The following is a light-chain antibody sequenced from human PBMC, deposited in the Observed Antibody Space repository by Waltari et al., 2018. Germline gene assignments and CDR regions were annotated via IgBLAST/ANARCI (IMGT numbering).Light chain of an antibody. CDR2: DDS. CDR3: QIWDTFTDQVV. Sequence: SYVLTQPPSVSVAPGQTAKISCAGDLIGGKTVHWYQTKSGQAPVMVVDDDSGRPSGVPGRFSGSNSWDAATLTISRVEAGDEAAYYCQIWDTFTDQVVFGGGTKLTVL. CDR1: LIGGKT. J-gene: IGLJ2*01. V-gene: IGLV3-21*02.